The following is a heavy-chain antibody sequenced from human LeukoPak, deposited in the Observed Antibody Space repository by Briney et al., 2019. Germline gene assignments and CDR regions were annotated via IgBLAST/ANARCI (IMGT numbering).Heavy chain of an antibody. V-gene: IGHV3-33*03. J-gene: IGHJ3*02. CDR3: ARIAAAYDAFDI. CDR2: IWYDGKNK. D-gene: IGHD6-13*01. Sequence: GGSLRLSCAASGFSFSKYGMHWVRQAPGKGLEWVGIIWYDGKNKYYADSVKGRFTISRDNAKNSLYLQMNSLRAEDTAVYYYARIAAAYDAFDIWGQGTMVTVSS. CDR1: GFSFSKYG.